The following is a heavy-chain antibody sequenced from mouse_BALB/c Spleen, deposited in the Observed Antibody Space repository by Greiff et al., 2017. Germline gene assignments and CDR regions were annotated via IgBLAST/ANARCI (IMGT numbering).Heavy chain of an antibody. J-gene: IGHJ4*01. D-gene: IGHD4-1*01. Sequence: EVNLVESGGGLVKPGGSLKLSCAASGFTFSSYTMSWVRQTPEKRLEWVATISSGGSYTYYPDSVKGRFTISRDNAKNTLYLQMSSLKSEDTAMYYCTRSANWEGAMDYWGQGTSVTVSS. CDR1: GFTFSSYT. CDR2: ISSGGSYT. CDR3: TRSANWEGAMDY. V-gene: IGHV5-6-4*01.